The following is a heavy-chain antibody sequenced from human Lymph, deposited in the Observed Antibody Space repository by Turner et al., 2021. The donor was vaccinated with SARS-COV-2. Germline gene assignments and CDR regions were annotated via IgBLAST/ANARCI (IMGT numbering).Heavy chain of an antibody. V-gene: IGHV3-49*04. D-gene: IGHD2-15*01. CDR3: TRVKYCTGGSCYGDHFDY. Sequence: EVQLVESGGGLVPPGPSLRPSCTASGFTFGDYAMSWVRQAPGKWLEWVGFIRSKAYGATTQYAASVKGRFTISRDDSKSIAYLQMNSLKTEDTAVYYCTRVKYCTGGSCYGDHFDYWGQGTLVTVSS. CDR1: GFTFGDYA. CDR2: IRSKAYGATT. J-gene: IGHJ4*02.